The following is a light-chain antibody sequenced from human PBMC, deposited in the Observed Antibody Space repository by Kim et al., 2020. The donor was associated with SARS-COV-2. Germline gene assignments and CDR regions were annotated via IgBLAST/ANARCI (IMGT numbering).Light chain of an antibody. V-gene: IGLV1-44*01. CDR1: SSNIGGNT. CDR2: RND. CDR3: AAWDDSLKGVV. Sequence: GQRVTISGTGSSSNIGGNTVTWYQHLPGTAPKVLIHRNDERPSGVPDRFSGSKSGTSASLAISGLQSEDEADYHCAAWDDSLKGVVFGGGTKLTVL. J-gene: IGLJ2*01.